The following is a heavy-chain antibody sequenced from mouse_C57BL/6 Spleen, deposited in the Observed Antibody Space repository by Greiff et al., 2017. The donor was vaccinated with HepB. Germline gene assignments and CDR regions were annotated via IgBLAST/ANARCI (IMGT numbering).Heavy chain of an antibody. CDR2: IDPENGDT. CDR3: TTEDYVD. CDR1: GFNIKDYY. J-gene: IGHJ1*03. D-gene: IGHD2-4*01. Sequence: VQLQQSGAELVRPGASVKLSCTASGFNIKDYYMHWVKQRPEQGLEWIGWIDPENGDTEYASKFQGKATITADTSSNTAYLQLSSLTSEDTAVYYCTTEDYVDWGTGTTVTVSS. V-gene: IGHV14-4*01.